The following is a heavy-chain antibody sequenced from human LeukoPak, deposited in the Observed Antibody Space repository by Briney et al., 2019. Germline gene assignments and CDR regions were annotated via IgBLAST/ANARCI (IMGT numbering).Heavy chain of an antibody. V-gene: IGHV3-23*01. J-gene: IGHJ6*02. D-gene: IGHD2-15*01. CDR2: ISGSGGST. CDR1: GFTFSSYA. CDR3: AKILAAPTYLPIRYYYYGMDV. Sequence: SGGSLRLSCAGSGFTFSSYAMSWVRQAPGKGLEWVSAISGSGGSTYYADSVKGRFTISRDNSKNTLYLQMNSLRAEDTAVYYCAKILAAPTYLPIRYYYYGMDVWGQGTTVTVSS.